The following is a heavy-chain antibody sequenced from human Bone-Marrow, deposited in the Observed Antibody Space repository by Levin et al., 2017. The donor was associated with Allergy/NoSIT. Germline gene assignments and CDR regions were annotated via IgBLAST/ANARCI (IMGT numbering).Heavy chain of an antibody. J-gene: IGHJ6*03. Sequence: GESLKISCEASGFTFRKYAMSWVRQAPGKGLEWVSGIIYSGTAISYADPVKGRFTISRDNSKNTLYLQMDNLRAEDTAVYYCAKDSSSGTYYYYYYMDVWGKGTTVTVSS. CDR1: GFTFRKYA. V-gene: IGHV3-23*01. CDR3: AKDSSSGTYYYYYYMDV. D-gene: IGHD6-19*01. CDR2: IIYSGTAI.